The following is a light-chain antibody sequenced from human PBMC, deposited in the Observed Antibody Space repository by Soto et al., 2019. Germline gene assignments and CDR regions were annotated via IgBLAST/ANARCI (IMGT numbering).Light chain of an antibody. CDR2: GAS. J-gene: IGKJ1*01. V-gene: IGKV3-15*01. CDR3: QQYNNWPRT. CDR1: QSVGSY. Sequence: EVVMTQSPATLYVSPGERATLSCRASQSVGSYLAWYQQKPGQAPRLLIYGASTRAAGISPRFSGGGSGTEFTLTISNLQSEDFAVYYCQQYNNWPRTFGQGTKVGIK.